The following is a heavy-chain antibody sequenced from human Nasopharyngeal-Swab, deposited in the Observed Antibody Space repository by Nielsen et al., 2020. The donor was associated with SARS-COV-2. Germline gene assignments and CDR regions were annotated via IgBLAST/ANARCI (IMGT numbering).Heavy chain of an antibody. D-gene: IGHD3-9*01. CDR2: INHSGST. CDR1: GGSFSGYY. CDR3: ARASIFGYYYYYMDV. J-gene: IGHJ6*03. V-gene: IGHV4-34*01. Sequence: GPLRLSCAVYGGSFSGYYWSWIRQPPGKGLEWIGEINHSGSTNYNPSLKSRVTMSVDTSKNQFSLKLSSVTAADTAIYYCARASIFGYYYYYMDVWDKGTTVTVSS.